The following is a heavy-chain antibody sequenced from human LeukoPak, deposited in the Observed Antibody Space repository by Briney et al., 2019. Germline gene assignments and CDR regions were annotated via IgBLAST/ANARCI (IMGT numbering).Heavy chain of an antibody. J-gene: IGHJ3*02. CDR3: AGFFYDNSGDAFDI. D-gene: IGHD3-22*01. V-gene: IGHV1-69*13. Sequence: ASVKVSCKASGGSFTFTSHAISWVRRAPGQGLEWVGGLIPIYGSANYAQKFQGRVTITSDESTRTVYMELSSLRPEDSAVYYCAGFFYDNSGDAFDIWGQGTMVTVSS. CDR1: GGSFTFTSHA. CDR2: LIPIYGSA.